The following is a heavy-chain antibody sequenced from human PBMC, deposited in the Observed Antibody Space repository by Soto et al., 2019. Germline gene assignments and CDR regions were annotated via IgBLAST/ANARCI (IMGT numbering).Heavy chain of an antibody. J-gene: IGHJ6*02. D-gene: IGHD1-1*01. CDR3: ANGHDNYFYYGMDV. V-gene: IGHV1-69*04. CDR1: GGTLSSFA. Sequence: QVQLVQSASEVKKPGSSVKVSCKTSGGTLSSFAISWVRQAPGQGLEWVGTFIPVVGMAKYGQNFQDRVTITADQSTNTLFMELSSLTFDDTAIHFCANGHDNYFYYGMDVWGQGTTVTVSS. CDR2: FIPVVGMA.